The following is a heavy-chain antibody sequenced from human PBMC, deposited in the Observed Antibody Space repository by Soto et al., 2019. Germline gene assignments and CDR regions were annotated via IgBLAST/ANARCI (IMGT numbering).Heavy chain of an antibody. Sequence: EVQLLESGGGLVQPGGSLRLSCAASGFTFSSYAMSWVRQAPGKGLEWVSAISGSGGSTYYADSVKGRFTISRDNSKNTLYLQMNSLRAEDTAVYYCAKGGYCSSTSCYTFLPVDYWGQGTLVTVSS. J-gene: IGHJ4*02. V-gene: IGHV3-23*01. CDR3: AKGGYCSSTSCYTFLPVDY. CDR1: GFTFSSYA. D-gene: IGHD2-2*02. CDR2: ISGSGGST.